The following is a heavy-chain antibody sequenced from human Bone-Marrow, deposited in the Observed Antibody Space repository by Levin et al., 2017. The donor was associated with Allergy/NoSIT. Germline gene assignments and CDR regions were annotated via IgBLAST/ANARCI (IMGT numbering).Heavy chain of an antibody. J-gene: IGHJ4*01. CDR3: AEEGVKKAVSLTGPFDF. Sequence: QSGGSLRLSCAVSGFTFDIFAMHWVRQAPGKGLEWVAVISHDGSNTDYGDSAKGRFTISRDNSKNTLFLQMNSLRIEDTAVYFCAEEGVKKAVSLTGPFDFWGRGTLVAVSS. D-gene: IGHD3-9*01. CDR1: GFTFDIFA. CDR2: ISHDGSNT. V-gene: IGHV3-30*18.